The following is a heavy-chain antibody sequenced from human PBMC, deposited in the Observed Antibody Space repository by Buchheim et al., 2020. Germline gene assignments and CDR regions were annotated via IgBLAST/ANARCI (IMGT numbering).Heavy chain of an antibody. V-gene: IGHV3-23*01. CDR2: ISGSGGST. CDR1: GFTFSSYA. CDR3: ASGEFGQWLVPNWFDP. D-gene: IGHD6-19*01. J-gene: IGHJ5*02. Sequence: EVQLLESGGGLVQPGGSLRLSCAASGFTFSSYAMSWVRQAPGKGLEWVSAISGSGGSTYYADSVKGRFTISRDNSKNTLYLRMNSVRAEDTAVYYCASGEFGQWLVPNWFDPWGQGTL.